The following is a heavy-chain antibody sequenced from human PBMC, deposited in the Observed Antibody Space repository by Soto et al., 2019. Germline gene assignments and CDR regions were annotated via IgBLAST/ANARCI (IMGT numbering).Heavy chain of an antibody. D-gene: IGHD3-3*01. CDR1: LFTFSSYA. Sequence: WRSLRLSCASSLFTFSSYAMSWFRHTQGKGLEWVSAISGSGGSTYYADSVKGRFTISRDNSKNTLYLQMNSLRVEDTAVYYCAKALTIFGVVCFDYWGQGTLVTVSS. CDR2: ISGSGGST. CDR3: AKALTIFGVVCFDY. V-gene: IGHV3-23*01. J-gene: IGHJ4*02.